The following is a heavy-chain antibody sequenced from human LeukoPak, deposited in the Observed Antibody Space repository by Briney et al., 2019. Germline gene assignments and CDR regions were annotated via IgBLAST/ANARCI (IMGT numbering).Heavy chain of an antibody. D-gene: IGHD4-23*01. J-gene: IGHJ4*02. Sequence: PGGSLRLSCAASGFTFTNHWMAWVRQAPGKGLEWVANIKEDGSEINYVDSVKGRFTISRDNAKNSLYLQMNSLRVDDTAVYYCARDRGYSTFDYWGQGTLVTVSS. V-gene: IGHV3-7*01. CDR1: GFTFTNHW. CDR2: IKEDGSEI. CDR3: ARDRGYSTFDY.